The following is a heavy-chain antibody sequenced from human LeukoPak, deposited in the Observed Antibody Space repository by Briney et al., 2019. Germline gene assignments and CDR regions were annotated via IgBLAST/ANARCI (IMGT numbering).Heavy chain of an antibody. V-gene: IGHV4-39*01. D-gene: IGHD3-10*01. CDR2: IYYSGST. CDR1: GGSISSSSYY. Sequence: KPSETLSLTCTVSGGSISSSSYYWGWIRQPPGKGLEWIGSIYYSGSTYYNPSLKSRITISVDTSKNQFSLKLSSVTAADTAVYYCARQGWFGEFLSPLDYWGQGTLVTVSS. J-gene: IGHJ4*02. CDR3: ARQGWFGEFLSPLDY.